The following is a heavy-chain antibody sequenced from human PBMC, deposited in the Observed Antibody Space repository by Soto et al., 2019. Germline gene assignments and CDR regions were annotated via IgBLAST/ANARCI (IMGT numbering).Heavy chain of an antibody. CDR3: ARQINGDYTAFDI. Sequence: PGGSLRLSCAASGFTFSSYAMSWVRQAPGKGLEWVSSVSGSGGYTFYADSLKGRFTISRDNSKNSLYLQMNTLRAEDTAVYYCARQINGDYTAFDIWGQGTLVTVSS. V-gene: IGHV3-21*01. CDR1: GFTFSSYA. CDR2: VSGSGGYT. D-gene: IGHD4-17*01. J-gene: IGHJ3*02.